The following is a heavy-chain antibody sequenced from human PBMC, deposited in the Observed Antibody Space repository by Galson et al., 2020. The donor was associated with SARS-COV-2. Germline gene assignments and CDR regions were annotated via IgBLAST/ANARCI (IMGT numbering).Heavy chain of an antibody. CDR1: GGTFSSYA. CDR3: ARGNCGGDCYVFVALGQVPYYFDY. D-gene: IGHD2-21*02. CDR2: IIPIFGTA. V-gene: IGHV1-69*13. J-gene: IGHJ4*02. Sequence: SVKVSCKASGGTFSSYAISWVRQAPGQGLEWMGGIIPIFGTANYAQKFQGRVTITADESTSTAYMELSSLRSEDTAVYYCARGNCGGDCYVFVALGQVPYYFDYWGQGTLVTVSS.